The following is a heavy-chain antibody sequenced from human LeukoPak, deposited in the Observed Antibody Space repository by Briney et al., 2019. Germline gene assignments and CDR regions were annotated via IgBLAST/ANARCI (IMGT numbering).Heavy chain of an antibody. Sequence: ASVKVSCKASGGTFSSYAISWVRQATGQGLEWMGWMNPNSGNTGYAQKFQGRVTMTRNTSISTAYMELSSLRSEDTAVYYCARGRRTAPGHYWGQGTLVTVSS. CDR3: ARGRRTAPGHY. V-gene: IGHV1-8*02. CDR1: GGTFSSYA. CDR2: MNPNSGNT. D-gene: IGHD5-18*01. J-gene: IGHJ4*02.